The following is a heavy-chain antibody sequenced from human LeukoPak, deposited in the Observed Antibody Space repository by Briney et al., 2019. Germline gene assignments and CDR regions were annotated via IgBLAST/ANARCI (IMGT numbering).Heavy chain of an antibody. Sequence: GGSLRLSCAASGFSFSSYWMSWVRQTPEKGLEFVANIDQGGSVRNYMDFLKGRCTISRYNAKRSLYLEINSLRAGDTAVYYCARDPESSSFDLWGRGALVTVSS. V-gene: IGHV3-7*01. J-gene: IGHJ4*02. CDR2: IDQGGSVR. D-gene: IGHD6-13*01. CDR3: ARDPESSSFDL. CDR1: GFSFSSYW.